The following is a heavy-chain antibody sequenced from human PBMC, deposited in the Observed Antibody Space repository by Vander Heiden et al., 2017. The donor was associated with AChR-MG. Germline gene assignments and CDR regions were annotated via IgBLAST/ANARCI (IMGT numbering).Heavy chain of an antibody. CDR2: IYYSGST. J-gene: IGHJ4*02. CDR3: AVGLFIRRYYFDY. D-gene: IGHD3-16*01. CDR1: GGSISSSSYY. V-gene: IGHV4-39*01. Sequence: QLQLQESGPGLVKPSETLSLTCTVSGGSISSSSYYWGWIRQPPGKGLEWIGSIYYSGSTYYNPSLKSRVTISVDTSKNQFSLKLSSVTAADTAVYYCAVGLFIRRYYFDYWGQGTLVTVSS.